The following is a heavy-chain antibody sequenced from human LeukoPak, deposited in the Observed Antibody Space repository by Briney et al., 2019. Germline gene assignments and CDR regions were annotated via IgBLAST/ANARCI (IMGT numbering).Heavy chain of an antibody. D-gene: IGHD3-10*01. CDR1: GFPFANTW. Sequence: GGSLRLSCAASGFPFANTWMHWVRQAPGRGLVWVSLINNDGSTTHYADSVKGRFTISRDNAKNTVYLQMNSLRAEDTAVYYCAIGGTYGSGSWGQGTPVTVSS. CDR2: INNDGSTT. CDR3: AIGGTYGSGS. V-gene: IGHV3-74*01. J-gene: IGHJ4*02.